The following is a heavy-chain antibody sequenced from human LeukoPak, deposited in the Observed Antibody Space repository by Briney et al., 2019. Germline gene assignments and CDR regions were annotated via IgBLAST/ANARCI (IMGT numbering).Heavy chain of an antibody. CDR1: GFTFSSYS. V-gene: IGHV3-21*01. CDR2: ISSSSSYI. D-gene: IGHD2-2*01. Sequence: GGSLRLSCAASGFTFSSYSMNWVRQAPGKGLGWVSSISSSSSYIYYADSVKGRFTISRDNAKNSLYLQMNSLRAEDTAVYYCARDGGGCSSTSCYQDYWGQGTLVTVSS. J-gene: IGHJ4*02. CDR3: ARDGGGCSSTSCYQDY.